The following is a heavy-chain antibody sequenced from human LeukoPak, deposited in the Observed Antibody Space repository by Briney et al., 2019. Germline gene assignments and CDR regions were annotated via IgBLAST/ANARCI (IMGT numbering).Heavy chain of an antibody. Sequence: ASVKVSCKLSGHTLSDLSMHWVRQAPGRGLEWMGGFDPEHGEIVYAQEFQGRITLTEDTSTDTAYMNLSSLTSDDTAVYYCATDVIGLIKIVRRPFDIWGPGTMLTVSS. V-gene: IGHV1-24*01. CDR3: ATDVIGLIKIVRRPFDI. CDR1: GHTLSDLS. CDR2: FDPEHGEI. D-gene: IGHD2-21*01. J-gene: IGHJ3*02.